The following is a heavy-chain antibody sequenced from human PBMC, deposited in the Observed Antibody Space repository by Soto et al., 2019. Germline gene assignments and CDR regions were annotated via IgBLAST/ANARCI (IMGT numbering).Heavy chain of an antibody. Sequence: GESLKSACQCSGYTFSNFWIGWVRQLPGKGLEWMGIIYPGDHETRYSPSFHGKVTISADKSINTAYLQWNSLEASDTAFYFCARSPRSSPYFDYWGQGGQVTVSS. V-gene: IGHV5-51*01. J-gene: IGHJ4*02. D-gene: IGHD6-13*01. CDR3: ARSPRSSPYFDY. CDR1: GYTFSNFW. CDR2: IYPGDHET.